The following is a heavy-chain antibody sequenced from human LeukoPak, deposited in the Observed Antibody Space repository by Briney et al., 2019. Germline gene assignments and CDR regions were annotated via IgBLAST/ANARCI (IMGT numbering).Heavy chain of an antibody. CDR2: ISASGVTT. V-gene: IGHV3-23*01. Sequence: PGGSLRLACAASGFTFSTYAMSWVRQAPGKGLEWVSDISASGVTTSYAEYAKGRFIISRDNSKDTLYLQMNSLRAEDTAIYYCVKGPAAMSNWGQGTLVTVSS. D-gene: IGHD6-13*01. CDR1: GFTFSTYA. CDR3: VKGPAAMSN. J-gene: IGHJ4*02.